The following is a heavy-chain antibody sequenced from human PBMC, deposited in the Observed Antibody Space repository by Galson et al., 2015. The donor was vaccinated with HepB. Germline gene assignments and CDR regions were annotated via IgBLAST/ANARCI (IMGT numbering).Heavy chain of an antibody. Sequence: SLRLSCAASGFTFSNYAMSWVRQAPGKGLEWVSAISGSGGSTYYADSVKGRFTISRDNSKNTLYLQMNSLRAEDTAVYYCAKSTYYDSSGLAAFDIWGQGTMVTVSS. V-gene: IGHV3-23*01. D-gene: IGHD3-22*01. CDR3: AKSTYYDSSGLAAFDI. CDR2: ISGSGGST. CDR1: GFTFSNYA. J-gene: IGHJ3*02.